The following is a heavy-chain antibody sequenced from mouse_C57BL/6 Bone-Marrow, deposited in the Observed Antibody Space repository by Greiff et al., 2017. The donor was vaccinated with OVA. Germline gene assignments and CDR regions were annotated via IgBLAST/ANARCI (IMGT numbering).Heavy chain of an antibody. J-gene: IGHJ2*01. D-gene: IGHD4-1*01. V-gene: IGHV1-61*01. CDR3: ARRGNGTRYFDY. Sequence: VQLQQPGAELVRPGSSVKLSCKASGYTFSSYWMDWVKQRPGQGLEWIGNIYPSDSETHYNQKFKDKATLTVDKSSSTAYRQRSSMTSEDSEVYYCARRGNGTRYFDYWGQGTTLTVSS. CDR1: GYTFSSYW. CDR2: IYPSDSET.